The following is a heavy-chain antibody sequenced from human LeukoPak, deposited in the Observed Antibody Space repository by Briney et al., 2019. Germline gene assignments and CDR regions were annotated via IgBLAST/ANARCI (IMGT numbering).Heavy chain of an antibody. CDR1: GYTFNGYY. J-gene: IGHJ6*03. V-gene: IGHV1-2*02. D-gene: IGHD3-10*01. CDR3: ARTFYYGSGRVRYMDV. Sequence: GASVKVSCKSSGYTFNGYYMHWVRQAPGQGLEWMGWINPDSGGTDYAQKFQGRVTMTRDTSISTAYMELSRLRSDDTAMYYCARTFYYGSGRVRYMDVWGKGTTVTVSS. CDR2: INPDSGGT.